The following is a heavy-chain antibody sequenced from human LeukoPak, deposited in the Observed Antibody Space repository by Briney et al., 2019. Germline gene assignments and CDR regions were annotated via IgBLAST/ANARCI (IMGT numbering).Heavy chain of an antibody. CDR3: AKDTSIGRYCTNGVCSPFDY. V-gene: IGHV3-23*01. J-gene: IGHJ4*02. D-gene: IGHD2-8*01. CDR1: GFTFSSYA. Sequence: PGGSLRLSCAASGFTFSSYAMSWVRQAPGKGLEWVSGIGDSGGGTYYADSVKGRFTSSRDNSKNTLYLQMNSLRADDTAVYYCAKDTSIGRYCTNGVCSPFDYWGQGTLVTVSS. CDR2: IGDSGGGT.